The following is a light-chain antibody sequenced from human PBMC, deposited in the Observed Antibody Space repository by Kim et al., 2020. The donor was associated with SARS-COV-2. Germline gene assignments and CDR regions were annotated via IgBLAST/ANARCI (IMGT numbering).Light chain of an antibody. Sequence: GQSVTISCTGTSTDVGGYYYVSWYQQHPGKVPKLMIYEVSKRPSGVPDRFSGSKSGNTASLTVSGLQAEDEADYYCISYTSSNSWVFGGGTKLTVL. CDR1: STDVGGYYY. V-gene: IGLV2-8*01. J-gene: IGLJ3*02. CDR3: ISYTSSNSWV. CDR2: EVS.